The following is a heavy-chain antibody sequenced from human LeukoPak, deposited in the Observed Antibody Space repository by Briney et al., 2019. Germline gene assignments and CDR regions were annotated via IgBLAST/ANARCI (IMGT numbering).Heavy chain of an antibody. CDR2: MYYSGTT. V-gene: IGHV4-39*01. J-gene: IGHJ4*02. D-gene: IGHD6-19*01. Sequence: SETLSLTCSASGGSINTRSYFWGWIRQSPGRGLEWIASMYYSGTTYYNPSLKSRVTISVDTYKSQLSLKLSSVTAADTAVYYCARQRGSGWYHPHLFWGQGILVTVSS. CDR3: ARQRGSGWYHPHLF. CDR1: GGSINTRSYF.